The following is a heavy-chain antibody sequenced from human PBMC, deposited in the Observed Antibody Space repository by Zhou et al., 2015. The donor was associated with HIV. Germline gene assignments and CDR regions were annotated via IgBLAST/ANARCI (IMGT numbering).Heavy chain of an antibody. J-gene: IGHJ2*01. D-gene: IGHD6-6*01. CDR1: GGTFSTHG. Sequence: QVQLVQSGAEVKKPGSSVRVSCKASGGTFSTHGITWVRQVPGQGLEWMGGITPVLGTTKYAQKFQGRVSITADRSTSTAYMELRSLRSEDTAVYYCARDRGAARPEWRYFDLWGRGTLVTVSS. CDR3: ARDRGAARPEWRYFDL. CDR2: ITPVLGTT. V-gene: IGHV1-69*06.